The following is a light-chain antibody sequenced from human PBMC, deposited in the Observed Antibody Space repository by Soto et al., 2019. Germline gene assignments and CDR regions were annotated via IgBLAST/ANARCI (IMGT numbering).Light chain of an antibody. CDR1: SSDVGAFNY. CDR2: GVT. CDR3: GSYATSQGV. Sequence: QSALTQPPSASGSPGQSVTISCSGTSSDVGAFNYVSWYQQQPGKAPKLIIYGVTKRPSGVPDRFSGSRSGFTASLTISGPRVGEGADYYGGSYATSQGVFGGGPKL. V-gene: IGLV2-8*01. J-gene: IGLJ2*01.